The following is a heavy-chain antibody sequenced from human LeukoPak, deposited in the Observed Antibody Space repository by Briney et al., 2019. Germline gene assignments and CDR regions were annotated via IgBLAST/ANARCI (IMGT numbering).Heavy chain of an antibody. CDR3: ARRFWSGYYNWFDP. CDR2: ISSSGSTI. CDR1: GFTFSDYY. V-gene: IGHV3-11*04. J-gene: IGHJ5*02. Sequence: KPGGSLRLSCAASGFTFSDYYMSWIRQAPGNGLEWVSYISSSGSTIYYADSVKGRFTISRDNAKNSLYLQMNSLRAEDTAVYYCARRFWSGYYNWFDPWGQGTLVTVSS. D-gene: IGHD3-3*01.